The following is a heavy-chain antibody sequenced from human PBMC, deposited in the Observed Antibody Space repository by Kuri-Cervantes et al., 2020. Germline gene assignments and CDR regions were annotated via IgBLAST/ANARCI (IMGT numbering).Heavy chain of an antibody. CDR3: ATSVAGTVGH. Sequence: ASVKVSCKASGYTFTGYYMHWVRQAPGQGLEWMGWINPNSGGTNYAQKFQGRVTMTRDTSISTAYMELRSLRSDDTAMYYCATSVAGTVGHWGQGTLVTVSS. CDR2: INPNSGGT. D-gene: IGHD6-19*01. J-gene: IGHJ5*02. CDR1: GYTFTGYY. V-gene: IGHV1-2*02.